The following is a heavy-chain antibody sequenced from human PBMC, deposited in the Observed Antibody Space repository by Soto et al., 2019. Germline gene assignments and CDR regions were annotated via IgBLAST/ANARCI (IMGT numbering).Heavy chain of an antibody. CDR1: GFTFSNYV. V-gene: IGHV3-23*01. J-gene: IGHJ4*02. CDR2: IAGNGGIL. D-gene: IGHD4-4*01. Sequence: GGTLRLSCVAPGFTFSNYVMSWVRQAPGKGLECVAAIAGNGGILYYTDSVKGRFSISRDNSKNTLRLQMNSLRAEDTAVYSCARRQFYSFDSWGQGILVTVSS. CDR3: ARRQFYSFDS.